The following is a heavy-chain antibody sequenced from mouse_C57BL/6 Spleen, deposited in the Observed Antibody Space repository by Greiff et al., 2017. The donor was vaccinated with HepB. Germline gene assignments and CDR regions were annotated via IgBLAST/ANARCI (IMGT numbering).Heavy chain of an antibody. V-gene: IGHV1-26*01. J-gene: IGHJ4*01. D-gene: IGHD2-3*01. CDR3: ARGGYYWAMDY. CDR1: GYTFTDYY. Sequence: VQLQQSGPELVKPGASVKISCKASGYTFTDYYMNWVKQSHGKSLEWIGDINPNNGGTSYNQKFKGKATLTVDKSSSTAYMELRSLTSEDSAVYYCARGGYYWAMDYWGQGTSVTVSS. CDR2: INPNNGGT.